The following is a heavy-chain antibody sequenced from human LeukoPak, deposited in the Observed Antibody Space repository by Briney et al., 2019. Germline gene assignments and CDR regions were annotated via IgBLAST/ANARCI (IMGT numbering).Heavy chain of an antibody. CDR3: AKASVAHYYYYYMDV. CDR2: IWYDGSNK. Sequence: PTGGSLRLSCAASGFTFSSYGMHWVRQAPGKGLEWVAVIWYDGSNKYYADSVKGRFTISRDNSKNTLYLQMSSLRAGDTAVYYCAKASVAHYYYYYMDVWGKGTTVTVSS. CDR1: GFTFSSYG. J-gene: IGHJ6*03. V-gene: IGHV3-33*06.